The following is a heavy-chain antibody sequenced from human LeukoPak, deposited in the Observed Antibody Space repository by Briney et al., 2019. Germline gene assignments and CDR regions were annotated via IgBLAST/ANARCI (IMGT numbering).Heavy chain of an antibody. D-gene: IGHD2-2*01. CDR2: ISGSGGST. CDR1: GFTFSSYG. J-gene: IGHJ4*02. Sequence: GGSLRLSCAASGFTFSSYGMSWVRQAPGKGLEWVSAISGSGGSTYYADSVKGRFTISRDNSKNTLYLQMNSLRAEDTAVYYCAKVGPGCSSTSCYRGAFDYWGQGTLVTVSS. CDR3: AKVGPGCSSTSCYRGAFDY. V-gene: IGHV3-23*01.